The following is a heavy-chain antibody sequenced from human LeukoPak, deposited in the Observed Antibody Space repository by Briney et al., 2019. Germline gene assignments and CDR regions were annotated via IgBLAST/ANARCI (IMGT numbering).Heavy chain of an antibody. CDR1: GFTFSSYG. V-gene: IGHV3-30*18. J-gene: IGHJ6*02. CDR3: AKDLGIVGALGGMDV. D-gene: IGHD1-26*01. CDR2: ISYDGSNK. Sequence: PGRSLRLSCAASGFTFSSYGMHWVRQAPGKGLEWVAVISYDGSNKYYADSVKGRFTISRDNSKNTLYLQMNSLRAEDTAVYYCAKDLGIVGALGGMDVWGQGTTVTVSS.